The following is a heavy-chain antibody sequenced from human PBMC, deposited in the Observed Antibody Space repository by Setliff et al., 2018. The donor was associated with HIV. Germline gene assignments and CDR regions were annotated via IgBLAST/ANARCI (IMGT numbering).Heavy chain of an antibody. Sequence: PSPTLSLTCVISGDSVSSTSGAWTWIRQSPSGGLEWLGRTYYRSEWKNDYAVSLKSRITVNADTSKNQFSLHLKSVTPEDSAVYYCAGGTWFDGLDSWSQGSLVTVSS. J-gene: IGHJ4*02. CDR3: AGGTWFDGLDS. CDR2: TYYRSEWKN. V-gene: IGHV6-1*01. CDR1: GDSVSSTSGA. D-gene: IGHD3-9*01.